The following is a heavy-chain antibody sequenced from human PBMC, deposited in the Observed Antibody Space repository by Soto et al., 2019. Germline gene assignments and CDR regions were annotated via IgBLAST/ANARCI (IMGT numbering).Heavy chain of an antibody. Sequence: SQTLSLTCVISGDSVPSNSGAWNWIRQSPSRGLEWLGRTYYRSKWYNDYAVSVKSRITINPDTSKNQFSLQLNSVTPEDTAVYYCARGDTAVGTRAFDYWGQGTLVTVS. CDR1: GDSVPSNSGA. CDR2: TYYRSKWYN. D-gene: IGHD6-13*01. CDR3: ARGDTAVGTRAFDY. J-gene: IGHJ4*02. V-gene: IGHV6-1*01.